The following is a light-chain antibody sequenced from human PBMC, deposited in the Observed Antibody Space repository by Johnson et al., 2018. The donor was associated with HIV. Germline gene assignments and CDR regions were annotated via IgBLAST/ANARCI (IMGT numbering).Light chain of an antibody. Sequence: QSMLTQPPSVSAAPGQKVTISCSGSGSNIGNNYVSWYQQLPGTAPKLLLYETTKRPSGIPDRFSGSRSGTSATLGITGLQTGDEADYYCATCDNSLRVFGTGTKVTVL. V-gene: IGLV1-51*01. CDR3: ATCDNSLRV. J-gene: IGLJ1*01. CDR1: GSNIGNNY. CDR2: ETT.